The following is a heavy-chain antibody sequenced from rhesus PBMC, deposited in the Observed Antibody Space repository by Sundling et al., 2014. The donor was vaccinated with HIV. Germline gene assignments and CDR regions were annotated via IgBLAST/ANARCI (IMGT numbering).Heavy chain of an antibody. Sequence: EERLVESGGGVVQPGGSLRLSCVASGFTFDDYAMHWVRQAPGKGLEWVSSLTWSGDTTYYADSVKGRFTISRDNAKNSLYLQMDSLRAEDTAFYYCARRANRNFGSYALDSWGQGVVVTVSS. D-gene: IGHD1-26*01. V-gene: IGHV3-201*01. CDR1: GFTFDDYA. CDR3: ARRANRNFGSYALDS. CDR2: LTWSGDTT. J-gene: IGHJ6*01.